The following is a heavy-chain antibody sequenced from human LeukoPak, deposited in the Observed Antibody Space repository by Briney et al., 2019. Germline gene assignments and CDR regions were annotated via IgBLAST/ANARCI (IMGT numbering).Heavy chain of an antibody. CDR1: GFTFNTYY. CDR3: ATVRSRYGGAPIYHFVS. D-gene: IGHD3-16*01. CDR2: INGSGDST. V-gene: IGHV3-23*01. J-gene: IGHJ4*02. Sequence: PGGSLRLSCAASGFTFNTYYMSRVRQAPGRGLEWVFTINGSGDSTYYADSVEGRFSFSRDNSKNTLYLQLNRLRDENTGLYYCATVRSRYGGAPIYHFVSWGQGTLVTVSS.